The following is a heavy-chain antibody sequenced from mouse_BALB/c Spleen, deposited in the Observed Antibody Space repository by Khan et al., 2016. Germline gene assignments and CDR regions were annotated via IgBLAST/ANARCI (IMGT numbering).Heavy chain of an antibody. Sequence: EVQLQESGGGLVKPGGSLKLSCAASGFAFSSYDMSWVRQTPEKRLEWVAYISSGGGSTYYPDTVKGRFTISRDNAKNTLYLQMSSLKSEDTAMYYCASRYDYFDYWGQGTTRTVSS. CDR2: ISSGGGST. CDR3: ASRYDYFDY. J-gene: IGHJ2*01. CDR1: GFAFSSYD. V-gene: IGHV5-12-1*01. D-gene: IGHD2-14*01.